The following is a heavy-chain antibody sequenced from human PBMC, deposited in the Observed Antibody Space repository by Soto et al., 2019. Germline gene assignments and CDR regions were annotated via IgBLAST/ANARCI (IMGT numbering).Heavy chain of an antibody. CDR2: INPSGGST. V-gene: IGHV1-46*01. J-gene: IGHJ3*02. Sequence: ASVKVSCKASGYTFTSYYMHWVRQAPGQGLEWMGIINPSGGSTSYAQKFQGRVTMTRDTSTSTVYMELSSLRSEDTAVYYCATGFGGDTVVVVAALTDAFDIWGQGTMVTVSS. CDR1: GYTFTSYY. CDR3: ATGFGGDTVVVVAALTDAFDI. D-gene: IGHD2-15*01.